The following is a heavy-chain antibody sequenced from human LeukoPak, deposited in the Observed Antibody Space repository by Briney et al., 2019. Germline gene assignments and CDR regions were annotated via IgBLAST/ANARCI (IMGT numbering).Heavy chain of an antibody. CDR3: ARVLRRGLLSSGYDP. CDR1: GFTFTNYA. Sequence: GGSLRLSCAASGFTFTNYAIHWVRQAPGKGLEWVSSISSSSYIYYADSVKGRFTISRDNAKNSLYLQMNSLRAEDTAVYYCARVLRRGLLSSGYDPWGQGALVTVSS. CDR2: ISSSSYI. J-gene: IGHJ5*02. D-gene: IGHD5-12*01. V-gene: IGHV3-21*01.